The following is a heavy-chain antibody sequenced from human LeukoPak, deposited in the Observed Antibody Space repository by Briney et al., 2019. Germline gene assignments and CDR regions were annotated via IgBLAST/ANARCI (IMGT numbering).Heavy chain of an antibody. J-gene: IGHJ5*02. CDR3: AREGYCSGGSCYVGWFDP. D-gene: IGHD2-15*01. CDR1: GGSISSGGYY. CDR2: IYYSGST. Sequence: SETLSLTCTVSGGSISSGGYYWGWIRQHPGKGLEWIGYIYYSGSTYYNPSLKSRVTISVDTSKNQFSLKLSSVTAADTAVYYCAREGYCSGGSCYVGWFDPWGQGTLVTVPS. V-gene: IGHV4-31*03.